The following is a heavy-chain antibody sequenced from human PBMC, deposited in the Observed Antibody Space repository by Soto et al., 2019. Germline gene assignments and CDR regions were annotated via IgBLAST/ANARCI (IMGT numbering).Heavy chain of an antibody. D-gene: IGHD6-6*01. CDR1: GFTFSSYG. J-gene: IGHJ4*02. CDR2: ISYDGSNK. Sequence: GGSLRLSCAASGFTFSSYGMHWVRQAPGKGLEWVAVISYDGSNKYYADSVKGRFTISRDNSKNTLYLQMNSLRAEDTAVYYCAKDPSRYSSSYFDYWGQGTLVTVSS. V-gene: IGHV3-30*18. CDR3: AKDPSRYSSSYFDY.